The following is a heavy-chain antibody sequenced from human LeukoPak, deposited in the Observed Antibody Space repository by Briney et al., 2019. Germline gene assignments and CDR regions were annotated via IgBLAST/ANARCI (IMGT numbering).Heavy chain of an antibody. CDR3: AKRPYDSGAYYLDY. CDR1: GFIFSSYA. J-gene: IGHJ4*02. Sequence: PGGSLRLSCAASGFIFSSYAMYWVRQAPGKGLKWVSAISGSGGTTMYADSVKGRFTISRNNSKNTLYLQMNSLRAEDTAVYYCAKRPYDSGAYYLDYWGQGTLVTVSS. CDR2: ISGSGGTT. V-gene: IGHV3-23*01. D-gene: IGHD3-22*01.